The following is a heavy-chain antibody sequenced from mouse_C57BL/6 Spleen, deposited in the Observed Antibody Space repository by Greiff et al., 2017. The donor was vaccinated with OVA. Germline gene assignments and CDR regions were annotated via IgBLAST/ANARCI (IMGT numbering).Heavy chain of an antibody. V-gene: IGHV1-54*01. D-gene: IGHD4-1*01. CDR2: INPGSGGT. J-gene: IGHJ4*01. CDR1: GYAFTNYL. Sequence: QVQLKQSGAELVRPGTSVKVSCKASGYAFTNYLIEWVKQRPGQGLEWIGVINPGSGGTNYNEKLKGKATLTADKSSSTAYMQLSSLTSEDSAVYFCARPPLGNYAMDYWGQGTSVTVSS. CDR3: ARPPLGNYAMDY.